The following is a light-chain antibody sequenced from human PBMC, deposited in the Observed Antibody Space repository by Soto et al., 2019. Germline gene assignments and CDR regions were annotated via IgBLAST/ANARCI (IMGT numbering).Light chain of an antibody. CDR3: QQYDSSPRT. CDR1: QSVTSNY. Sequence: ENFLTQSPSTGCLSSGEIASPSRMASQSVTSNYLAWYQQKPGQAPRLLIFGASIRDTGIPDRFSGSGSGTDFTLTISRLEPEDFAVYYCQQYDSSPRTFGQGTKVDIK. CDR2: GAS. J-gene: IGKJ1*01. V-gene: IGKV3-20*01.